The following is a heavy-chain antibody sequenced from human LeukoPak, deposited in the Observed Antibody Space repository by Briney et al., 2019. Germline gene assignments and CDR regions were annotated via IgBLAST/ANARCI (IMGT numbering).Heavy chain of an antibody. D-gene: IGHD3-22*01. CDR1: GFTFSTYN. CDR3: ARELNLSGYYVLSSDAFDI. CDR2: ISSSSSHI. J-gene: IGHJ3*02. V-gene: IGHV3-21*01. Sequence: GGSLRLSCAASGFTFSTYNMNWVRQAPGKGLEWVSSISSSSSHIYYADSVKGRSTISRDNAKNSLYLQMNSLSAEDTAVYSCARELNLSGYYVLSSDAFDIWGQGTVVTVSS.